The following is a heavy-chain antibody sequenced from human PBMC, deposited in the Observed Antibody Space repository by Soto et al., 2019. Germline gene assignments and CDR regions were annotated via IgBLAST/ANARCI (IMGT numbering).Heavy chain of an antibody. D-gene: IGHD2-21*02. CDR2: MYKTGST. Sequence: SETLSLTSTVSGGSISGNYWRGIRRPPGKGLEWIGYMYKTGSTVYNPSFKSRVTISVDTSKNQFSLKLNSVTAADTAVYYCARDLWGYCGTDCYPLDVWGQGTTVTVS. J-gene: IGHJ6*02. V-gene: IGHV4-59*13. CDR3: ARDLWGYCGTDCYPLDV. CDR1: GGSISGNY.